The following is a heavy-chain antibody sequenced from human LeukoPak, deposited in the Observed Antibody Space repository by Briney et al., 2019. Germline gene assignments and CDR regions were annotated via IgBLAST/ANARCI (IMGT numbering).Heavy chain of an antibody. CDR3: AKVLPSYYDILTGYYDY. D-gene: IGHD3-9*01. V-gene: IGHV3-23*01. J-gene: IGHJ4*02. CDR2: ISGSGGST. Sequence: GGSLRLSCAASGFTFSSYAMSWVRQAPGKGLEWVSAISGSGGSTYYAGSVKGRFTISRDNSKNTLYLQMNSLRAEDTAVYYCAKVLPSYYDILTGYYDYWGQGTLVTVSS. CDR1: GFTFSSYA.